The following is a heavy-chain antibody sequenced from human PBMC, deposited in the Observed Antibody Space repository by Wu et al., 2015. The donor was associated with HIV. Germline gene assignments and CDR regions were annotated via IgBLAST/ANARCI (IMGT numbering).Heavy chain of an antibody. Sequence: QVQLVQSGAEVRKPGSSVKVSCKASGYTFTGYYMHWVRQAPGQGLEWMGWINPNSGGTNYAQKFQGRVTMTRDTSISTAYMELSRLRSDDTAVYYCARVEYCTNGVCLMEGFDYWGQGTLVTVSS. J-gene: IGHJ4*02. CDR3: ARVEYCTNGVCLMEGFDY. D-gene: IGHD2-8*01. V-gene: IGHV1-2*02. CDR2: INPNSGGT. CDR1: GYTFTGYY.